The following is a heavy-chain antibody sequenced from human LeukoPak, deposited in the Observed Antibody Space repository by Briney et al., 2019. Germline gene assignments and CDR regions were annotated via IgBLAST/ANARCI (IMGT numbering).Heavy chain of an antibody. CDR3: ARDSGSVVVAADFDY. CDR2: IRPDGREP. V-gene: IGHV3-74*01. D-gene: IGHD2-15*01. CDR1: GFTFTNHW. J-gene: IGHJ4*02. Sequence: PGGSLRLSCAASGFTFTNHWMHEVRQAPGKGLVLVSRIRPDGREPNHADSVKGRFPISRDNAKNTLYLQMNSLGAEDPAVYYCARDSGSVVVAADFDYWGQGTLVTVSS.